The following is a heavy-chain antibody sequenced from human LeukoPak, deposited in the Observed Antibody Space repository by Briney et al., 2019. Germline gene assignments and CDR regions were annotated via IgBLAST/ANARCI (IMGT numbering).Heavy chain of an antibody. CDR2: IYYSGST. Sequence: PSETLSLTCTVSGGSISSYYWSWIRQPPGKGLEWIGYIYYSGSTNYNPSLKSRVTISVDTSKNQFSLKLSSVTAADTAVYYCARDKGPGYYDSSGYYLGWFDPWGQGTLVTVSS. CDR3: ARDKGPGYYDSSGYYLGWFDP. J-gene: IGHJ5*02. CDR1: GGSISSYY. V-gene: IGHV4-59*01. D-gene: IGHD3-22*01.